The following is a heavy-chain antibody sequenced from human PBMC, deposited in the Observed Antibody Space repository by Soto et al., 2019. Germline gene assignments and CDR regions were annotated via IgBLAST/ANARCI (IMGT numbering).Heavy chain of an antibody. Sequence: QVQLVESGGGVVQPGRSLRLSCAASGFTFSSYGMHWVRQAPGKGLEWVAVIWYDGSNKYYADSVKGRFTISRDNSKNTLYLQMNSLRAEDTAVYYCARGWVYCSGGSCQGCDYWGQGTLVTVSS. V-gene: IGHV3-33*01. CDR1: GFTFSSYG. D-gene: IGHD2-15*01. CDR3: ARGWVYCSGGSCQGCDY. CDR2: IWYDGSNK. J-gene: IGHJ4*02.